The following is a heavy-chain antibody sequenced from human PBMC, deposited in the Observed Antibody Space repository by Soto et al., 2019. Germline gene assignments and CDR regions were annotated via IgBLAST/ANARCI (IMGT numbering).Heavy chain of an antibody. Sequence: GESLKISCKGSGYSFTSYWIGWVRQMPGKGLDWMGIIYPCDSDTRYSPSFQGQVTISAXXXIXXXYXQWXXLXASDTAMYYCARQASGSYSTWGQGTLVTVSS. CDR1: GYSFTSYW. CDR3: ARQASGSYST. CDR2: IYPCDSDT. D-gene: IGHD1-26*01. J-gene: IGHJ5*02. V-gene: IGHV5-51*01.